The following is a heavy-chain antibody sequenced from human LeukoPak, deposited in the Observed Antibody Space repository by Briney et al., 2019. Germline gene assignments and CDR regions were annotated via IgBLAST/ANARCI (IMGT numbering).Heavy chain of an antibody. CDR3: ARVCSTSCYGGLGDY. CDR1: GFTFSSYA. Sequence: PGGSLRLSCAASGFTFSSYAMNWVRQAPGKGLEWVSSISSSSSYIYYADSVKGRFTISRDNAKNSLYLQMNSLRAEDTAVYYCARVCSTSCYGGLGDYWGQGTLVTVSS. D-gene: IGHD2-2*01. V-gene: IGHV3-21*01. J-gene: IGHJ4*02. CDR2: ISSSSSYI.